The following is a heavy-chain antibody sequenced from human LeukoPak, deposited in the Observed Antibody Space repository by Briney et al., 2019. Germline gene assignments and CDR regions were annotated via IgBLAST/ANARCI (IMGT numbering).Heavy chain of an antibody. CDR2: TTNTPDAYTT. CDR1: GFTFTNHY. V-gene: IGHV3-72*01. J-gene: IGHJ4*02. D-gene: IGHD5-18*01. CDR3: GRDTATAIDY. Sequence: GGSLRLSCAASGFTFTNHYMDWVRQAPGLGLEWIARTTNTPDAYTTAFAGSARSTFTVSRDDSKSLLHLQMSSLKTDDTAVYYCGRDTATAIDYWGRGTLVTVSS.